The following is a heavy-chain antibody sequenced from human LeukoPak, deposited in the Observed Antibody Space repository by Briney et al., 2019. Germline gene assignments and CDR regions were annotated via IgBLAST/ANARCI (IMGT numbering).Heavy chain of an antibody. CDR3: ARSAFHYGSGTYLE. Sequence: GGSLRLSCAASGSTFSSYAMSWVRQAPGKGLEWVSAISGSGGSTYYSDSVKGRFTISRDNSKNTLYLQMNSLRAEDTAVYYCARSAFHYGSGTYLEWGQGTLVTVSS. CDR1: GSTFSSYA. V-gene: IGHV3-23*01. D-gene: IGHD3-10*01. CDR2: ISGSGGST. J-gene: IGHJ4*02.